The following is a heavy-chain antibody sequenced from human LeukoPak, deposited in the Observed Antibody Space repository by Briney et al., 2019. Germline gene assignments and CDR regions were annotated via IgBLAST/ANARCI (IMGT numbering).Heavy chain of an antibody. CDR3: ARDPYRYCSGGSCYTWFDP. J-gene: IGHJ5*02. CDR1: GYTFTGYY. D-gene: IGHD2-15*01. CDR2: INPNSGGT. Sequence: ASVKLSCKASGYTFTGYYMHMVRHAPGQGHEWMGWINPNSGGTNYAQKFRGRVTMTRDTSISTAYMELSRLRSDDPAVYYCARDPYRYCSGGSCYTWFDPWGQGTLVTVSS. V-gene: IGHV1-2*02.